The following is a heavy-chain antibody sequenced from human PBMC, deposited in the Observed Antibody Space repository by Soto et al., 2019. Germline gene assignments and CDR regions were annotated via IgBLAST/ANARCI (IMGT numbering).Heavy chain of an antibody. CDR3: ARHVGGDY. Sequence: ESGGGLVQPGGSLRLSCAASGFTFSSYSMNWVRQAPGKGLEWVSYISSYSTTIYYADSVKGRFTISRDNAKNSLYLQMNSLRAEDTAVYYCARHVGGDYWGQGTLVTVSS. V-gene: IGHV3-48*01. D-gene: IGHD3-16*01. CDR2: ISSYSTTI. CDR1: GFTFSSYS. J-gene: IGHJ4*02.